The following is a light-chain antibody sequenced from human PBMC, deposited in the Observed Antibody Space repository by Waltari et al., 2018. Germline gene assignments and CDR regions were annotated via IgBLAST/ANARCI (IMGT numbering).Light chain of an antibody. V-gene: IGLV2-14*03. J-gene: IGLJ2*01. CDR2: NVS. Sequence: QSALAQPASVSGSPGQSITISCTGSSRHIRAFDLVPWYQQHPGRAPRLIIRNVSERPSGVPHRFSGSKSGNTASLTISSLRSEDESLYFCSSFTTGSTGLFGGGTKLTVL. CDR3: SSFTTGSTGL. CDR1: SRHIRAFDL.